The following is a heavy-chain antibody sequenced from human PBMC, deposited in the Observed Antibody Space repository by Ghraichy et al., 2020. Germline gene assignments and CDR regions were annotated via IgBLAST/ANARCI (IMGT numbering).Heavy chain of an antibody. Sequence: SETLSLTCTVSGGSISSYYWSWIRQPPGKGLEWIGYIYYSGSTNYNPSLKSRVTISVDTSKNQFSLKLSSVTAADTAVYYCARAGLPSKYYYDSSGYYHFDYWGQGTLVTVSS. CDR3: ARAGLPSKYYYDSSGYYHFDY. CDR1: GGSISSYY. V-gene: IGHV4-59*01. CDR2: IYYSGST. D-gene: IGHD3-22*01. J-gene: IGHJ4*02.